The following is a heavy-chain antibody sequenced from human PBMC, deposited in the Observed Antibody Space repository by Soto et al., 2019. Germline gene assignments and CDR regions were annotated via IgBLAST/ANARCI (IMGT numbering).Heavy chain of an antibody. D-gene: IGHD2-2*01. CDR3: ARETCSSTSCYVYWFDP. Sequence: VQLVESGGGVVQPGRSLRLSCAASGFTFSSYSMNWVRQAPGKGLEWVSSISSSSSYIYYADSVKGRFTISRDNAKNSLYLQMNSLRAEDTAVYYCARETCSSTSCYVYWFDPWGQGTLVTVSS. J-gene: IGHJ5*02. V-gene: IGHV3-21*01. CDR2: ISSSSSYI. CDR1: GFTFSSYS.